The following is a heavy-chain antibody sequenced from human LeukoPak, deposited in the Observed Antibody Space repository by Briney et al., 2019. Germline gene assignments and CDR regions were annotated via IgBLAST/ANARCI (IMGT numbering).Heavy chain of an antibody. J-gene: IGHJ6*03. Sequence: GESLKISCKGSGYSFTSYWIGWVRQMPGKGLEWMGIIYPGDSDTRYSPSFQGQVTISADKSISTAYLRWSSLKASDTAMYYCARQNIVVVPADSNYYYYDYMDVWGRGTTVTVSS. CDR3: ARQNIVVVPADSNYYYYDYMDV. CDR1: GYSFTSYW. CDR2: IYPGDSDT. V-gene: IGHV5-51*01. D-gene: IGHD2-2*01.